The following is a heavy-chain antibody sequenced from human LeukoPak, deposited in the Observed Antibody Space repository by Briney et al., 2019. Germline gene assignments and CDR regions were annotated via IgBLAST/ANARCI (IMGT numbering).Heavy chain of an antibody. CDR2: ISYDGSNK. CDR1: GFTFSSYA. J-gene: IGHJ4*02. D-gene: IGHD3-16*02. Sequence: GGSLRLSCAASGFTFSSYAMHWVRQAPGKGLEWVAVISYDGSNKYYADSVKGRFTISRDNSKNTLYLQMNSLRAEDTAVYYCARDTQRLRLGELSSPHFDYWGQGTLVTVSS. V-gene: IGHV3-30-3*01. CDR3: ARDTQRLRLGELSSPHFDY.